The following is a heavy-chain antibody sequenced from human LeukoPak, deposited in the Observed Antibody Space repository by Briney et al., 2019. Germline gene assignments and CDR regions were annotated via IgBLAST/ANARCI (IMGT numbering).Heavy chain of an antibody. V-gene: IGHV3-7*01. CDR2: IKQDGSQK. Sequence: GGSLRLSCAASGFTFSDYWISWVRQAPGKGLEWVANIKQDGSQKSYVNSVKGRFTISIDNAVMSVYLHMNNLRDEGTAVFFGGREDGGGCGSWGRGTLVSVSS. CDR3: GREDGGGCGS. CDR1: GFTFSDYW. D-gene: IGHD3-16*01. J-gene: IGHJ5*02.